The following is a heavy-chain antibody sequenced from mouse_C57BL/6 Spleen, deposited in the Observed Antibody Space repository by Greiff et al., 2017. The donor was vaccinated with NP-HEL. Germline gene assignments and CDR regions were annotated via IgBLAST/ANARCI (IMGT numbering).Heavy chain of an antibody. CDR1: GYSITSGYY. CDR3: APSTTGYAMDY. CDR2: ISYDGSN. D-gene: IGHD1-1*01. V-gene: IGHV3-6*01. J-gene: IGHJ4*01. Sequence: EVQLQQSGPGLVKPSQSLSLTCSVTGYSITSGYYWNWIRQFPGNKLEWMGYISYDGSNNYNPSLKNRISITRDTSKNQFFLKLNSVTTEDTATYYCAPSTTGYAMDYWGQGTSVTVSS.